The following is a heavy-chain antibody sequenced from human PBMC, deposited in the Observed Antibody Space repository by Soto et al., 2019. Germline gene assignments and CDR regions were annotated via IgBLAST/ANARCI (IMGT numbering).Heavy chain of an antibody. CDR1: GFTVSSNY. CDR3: DRDRSTIYAFDI. J-gene: IGHJ3*02. CDR2: IYSGGST. V-gene: IGHV3-66*01. Sequence: GGSLRLSCAASGFTVSSNYMSWVRQAPGKGLEWVSVIYSGGSTYYADSVKGRFTISRDNSKNTLYLQMNSLRAEDTAVYYCDRDRSTIYAFDIWGQGTMVTVSS. D-gene: IGHD3-3*01.